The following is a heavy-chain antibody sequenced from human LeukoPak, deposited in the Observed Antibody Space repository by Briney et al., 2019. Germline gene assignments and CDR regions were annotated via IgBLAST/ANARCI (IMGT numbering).Heavy chain of an antibody. D-gene: IGHD3-22*01. CDR1: GYRFTSYW. Sequence: GESLKISFKGSGYRFTSYWIGWGRPMPGKGLEWMGIIYPGDSDTRYSPSFQGQVTISADKSISTAYLQWSSLKASGTAMYYCARSDSKSPGVYFDYWGQGTLVTVSS. CDR2: IYPGDSDT. V-gene: IGHV5-51*01. CDR3: ARSDSKSPGVYFDY. J-gene: IGHJ4*02.